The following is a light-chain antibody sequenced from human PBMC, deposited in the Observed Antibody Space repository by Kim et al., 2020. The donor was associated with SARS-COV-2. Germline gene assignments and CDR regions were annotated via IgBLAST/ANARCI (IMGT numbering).Light chain of an antibody. CDR2: YDS. V-gene: IGLV3-21*04. Sequence: GKTARITCGGNNIGSKSVTWYQQKPGQAPVLVIYYDSDRPSGIPERFSGSNSGNTATLTISRVEAGDEADYYCQVWDSSSDHPGVVFGGGTQLTVL. J-gene: IGLJ2*01. CDR1: NIGSKS. CDR3: QVWDSSSDHPGVV.